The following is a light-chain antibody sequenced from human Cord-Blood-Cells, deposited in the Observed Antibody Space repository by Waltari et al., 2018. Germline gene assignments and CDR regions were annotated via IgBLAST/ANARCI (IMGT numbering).Light chain of an antibody. Sequence: SSELTQDPAVSVALGQTVRITCQGDSLRSDYASWYQQKPGQAPVLVIYGKNNRPSGIPDRFSVSSSGNTASLTITGAQAEDEADYYCNSRDSSGNHYVFGTGTKVTVL. CDR2: GKN. J-gene: IGLJ1*01. CDR3: NSRDSSGNHYV. CDR1: SLRSDY. V-gene: IGLV3-19*01.